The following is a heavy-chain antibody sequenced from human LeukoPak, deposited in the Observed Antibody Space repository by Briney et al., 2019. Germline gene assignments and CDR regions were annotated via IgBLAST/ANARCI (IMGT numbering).Heavy chain of an antibody. D-gene: IGHD4-17*01. CDR2: INPKRGVT. CDR1: GYTFTDYY. V-gene: IGHV1-2*02. CDR3: ARERNYGDYGNAFDV. J-gene: IGHJ3*01. Sequence: GASVTVSCKASGYTFTDYYIHWMRQAPGQGLEWMGWINPKRGVTTYAQKFQGRVTMTRDTSITTAYMELTRLRSDDTTIYYCARERNYGDYGNAFDVWGQGIKVTVSS.